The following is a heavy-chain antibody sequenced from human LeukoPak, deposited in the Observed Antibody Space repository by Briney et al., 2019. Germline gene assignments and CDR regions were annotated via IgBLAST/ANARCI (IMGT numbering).Heavy chain of an antibody. J-gene: IGHJ1*01. V-gene: IGHV4-39*01. CDR1: GGSISSSSYY. Sequence: PSETLSLTCTASGGSISSSSYYWGWIRQPPGKGLEWIGSIYYSGSTYYNPSLKSRVTISVDTSKNQFSLKLSSVTAADTAVYYCARLVPTNYGDYAEYFQHWGQGTLVTVSS. CDR3: ARLVPTNYGDYAEYFQH. CDR2: IYYSGST. D-gene: IGHD4-17*01.